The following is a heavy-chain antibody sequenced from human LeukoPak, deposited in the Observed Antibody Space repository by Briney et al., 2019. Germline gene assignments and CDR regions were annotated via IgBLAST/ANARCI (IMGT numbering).Heavy chain of an antibody. CDR3: ARVSGGIDP. CDR2: ISSSSSYI. D-gene: IGHD1-26*01. V-gene: IGHV3-21*01. J-gene: IGHJ5*02. Sequence: GGSLRLSCAASGFTFSTYNMNWVRQAPGKGLEWVSSISSSSSYIYYADSVKGRFTISRDNAKNSLYLQMNSLRAEDTAVYYCARVSGGIDPWGQGTLVTVSS. CDR1: GFTFSTYN.